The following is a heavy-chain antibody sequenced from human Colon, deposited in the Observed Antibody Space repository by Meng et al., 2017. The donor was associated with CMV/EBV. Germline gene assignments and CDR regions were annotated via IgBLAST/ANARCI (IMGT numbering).Heavy chain of an antibody. CDR3: AKEQSIGIAVTGIFDF. J-gene: IGHJ4*02. CDR1: GDSTSGFF. CDR2: IYSSGST. V-gene: IGHV4-4*07. Sequence: QVQLKESGPGLVKPSESLSLTCTVSGDSTSGFFWSWIRQPAGKGLEWIGRIYSSGSTFYNPSLESRVTMSIDTSKNQFSLRLASVTAADTAVYFCAKEQSIGIAVTGIFDFWGQGALVTVSS. D-gene: IGHD6-19*01.